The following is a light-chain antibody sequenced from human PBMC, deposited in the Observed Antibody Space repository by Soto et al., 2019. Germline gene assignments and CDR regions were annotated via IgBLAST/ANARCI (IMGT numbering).Light chain of an antibody. V-gene: IGLV1-44*01. CDR2: GSN. CDR1: SSNIGSNA. CDR3: ATWDDSLNGLV. J-gene: IGLJ2*01. Sequence: QSVLTQPPSASGTPGQRVTISCSGSSSNIGSNAVNWYQQLPGTAPKVLIYGSNQRPSGVPDRFSGSKSGTSASLAISGLQSEDEDDYYCATWDDSLNGLVFGGGTKLTVL.